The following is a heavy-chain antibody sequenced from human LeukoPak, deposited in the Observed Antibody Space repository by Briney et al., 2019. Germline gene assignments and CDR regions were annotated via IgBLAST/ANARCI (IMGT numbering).Heavy chain of an antibody. CDR1: GDSVSSNSAA. V-gene: IGHV6-1*01. CDR3: AREGRVEDSSSWYRLGFDP. CDR2: TYYRSKWYN. J-gene: IGHJ5*02. D-gene: IGHD6-13*01. Sequence: SQTLSLTCAISGDSVSSNSAAWNWIRQSPSRGLEWLGRTYYRSKWYNDYAVSVKSRITINPDTSKNQFSLQLNSVTPEDTAVYYCAREGRVEDSSSWYRLGFDPWGQGTLVTVSS.